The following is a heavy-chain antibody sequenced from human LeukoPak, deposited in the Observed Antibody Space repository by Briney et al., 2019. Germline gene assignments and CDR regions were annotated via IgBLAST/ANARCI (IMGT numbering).Heavy chain of an antibody. V-gene: IGHV1-2*02. CDR2: INPNSGGT. CDR1: GYTFTGYY. J-gene: IGHJ5*02. D-gene: IGHD3-22*01. Sequence: ASVKVSCKASGYTFTGYYMHWVRQAPGQGLEWMGWINPNSGGTNYAQKFQGRVTMTRDTSISTAHMELSRLRSDDTAVYYCAREQPPMIVVVTRSTNWFDPWGQGTLVTVSS. CDR3: AREQPPMIVVVTRSTNWFDP.